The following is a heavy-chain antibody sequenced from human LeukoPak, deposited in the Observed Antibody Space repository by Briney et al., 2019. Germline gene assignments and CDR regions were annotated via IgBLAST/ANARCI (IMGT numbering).Heavy chain of an antibody. D-gene: IGHD1-20*01. CDR2: IIPIFGTA. Sequence: SVKVSCKASGGTFSSYAISWVRQAPGQGLEWMGGIIPIFGTANYAQKFQGRVTITADESTSTAYMELSSLRSEDTALYYCARGEVNNWNDGMNYWGQGTLVTVSS. CDR3: ARGEVNNWNDGMNY. J-gene: IGHJ4*02. V-gene: IGHV1-69*01. CDR1: GGTFSSYA.